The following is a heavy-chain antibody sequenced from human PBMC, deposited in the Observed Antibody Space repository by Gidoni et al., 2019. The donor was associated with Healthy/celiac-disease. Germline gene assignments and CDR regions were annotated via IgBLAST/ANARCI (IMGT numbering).Heavy chain of an antibody. J-gene: IGHJ3*02. Sequence: APGQGLEWMGWINPNSGGTNYAQKFQGWVTMTRDTPISTAYMELSRLRSDDTAVYYRARVHSDNDFDIWGQGTMVTVSS. CDR2: INPNSGGT. V-gene: IGHV1-2*04. D-gene: IGHD2-21*02. CDR3: ARVHSDNDFDI.